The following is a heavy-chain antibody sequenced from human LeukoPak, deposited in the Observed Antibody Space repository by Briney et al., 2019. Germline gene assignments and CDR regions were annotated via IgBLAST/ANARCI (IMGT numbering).Heavy chain of an antibody. CDR1: GSTLTNYP. D-gene: IGHD3-9*01. Sequence: GGSLRLSCTTPGSTLTNYPMNWVRQAPGKGLEWLSNIRTSSDGANFAIYADSVKGRVTFSRDDAKNTLYLYMCSLREDDTAVYYCARDQRYAFDSWGQGILVTVSS. J-gene: IGHJ4*02. V-gene: IGHV3-48*02. CDR3: ARDQRYAFDS. CDR2: IRTSSDGA.